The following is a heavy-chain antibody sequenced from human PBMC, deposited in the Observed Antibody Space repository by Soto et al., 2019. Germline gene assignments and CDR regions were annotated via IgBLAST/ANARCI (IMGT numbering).Heavy chain of an antibody. CDR2: INSDGSTT. CDR1: GFTFSSYW. Sequence: EVQLVESGGGLVQPGGSLRLSCAASGFTFSSYWMHWVRQAPGKGLVWVSRINSDGSTTSYADSVKGRFAISRDNAKNTLYLQMNSLRAEDTAVYYCARVRNGDWYFDYWGQGTLVTISS. CDR3: ARVRNGDWYFDY. J-gene: IGHJ4*02. D-gene: IGHD4-17*01. V-gene: IGHV3-74*01.